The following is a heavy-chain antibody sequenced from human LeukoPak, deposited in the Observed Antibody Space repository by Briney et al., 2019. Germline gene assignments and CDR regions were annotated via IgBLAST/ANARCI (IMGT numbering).Heavy chain of an antibody. V-gene: IGHV3-23*01. J-gene: IGHJ6*02. CDR1: GFTFSSYA. Sequence: GGSLRLSCAASGFTFSSYAMSWVRQAPGKGLEWVSAISGSGGSTYYADSVKGRFTISRDNSKNTLYLQMNSLRAEDTAVYYCAKSRRGIGILTGYRYYYYYGMDVWGQGTRVTVFS. D-gene: IGHD3-9*01. CDR2: ISGSGGST. CDR3: AKSRRGIGILTGYRYYYYYGMDV.